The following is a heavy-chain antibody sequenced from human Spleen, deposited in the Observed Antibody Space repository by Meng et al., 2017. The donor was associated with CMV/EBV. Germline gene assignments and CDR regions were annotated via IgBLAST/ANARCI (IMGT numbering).Heavy chain of an antibody. D-gene: IGHD2-21*02. V-gene: IGHV3-11*01. J-gene: IGHJ1*01. Sequence: SLSLSCAVSGFLFGDFYVNWFRQAPGKWLEWVSYISKTGSTTYYAESVKGRFSISRDNTRNIVYLQMNRLRVDDTAIYFCARGLTFPWGQGTLVTVSS. CDR1: GFLFGDFY. CDR2: ISKTGSTT. CDR3: ARGLTFP.